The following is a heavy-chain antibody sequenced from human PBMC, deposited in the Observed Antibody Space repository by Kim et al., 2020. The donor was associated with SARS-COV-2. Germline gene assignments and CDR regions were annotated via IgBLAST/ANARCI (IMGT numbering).Heavy chain of an antibody. CDR3: TTLFMITFGGVIVRYFDY. V-gene: IGHV3-15*01. CDR2: IKSKTDGGTT. D-gene: IGHD3-16*02. CDR1: GFTFSNAW. J-gene: IGHJ4*02. Sequence: GGSLRLSCAASGFTFSNAWMSWVRQAPGKGLEWVGRIKSKTDGGTTDYAAPVKGRFTISRDDSKNTLYLQMNSLKTEDTAVYYCTTLFMITFGGVIVRYFDYWGQGTLVTVSS.